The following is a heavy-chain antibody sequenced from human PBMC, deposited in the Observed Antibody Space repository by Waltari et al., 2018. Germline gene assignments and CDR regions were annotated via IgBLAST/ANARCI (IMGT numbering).Heavy chain of an antibody. CDR1: GGSFSGYY. J-gene: IGHJ4*02. D-gene: IGHD3-22*01. CDR3: ARGLYYYDSSGYYRSGTYYFDY. V-gene: IGHV4-34*01. Sequence: CAVYGGSFSGYYWSWIRQPPGKGLEWIGEINHSGSTNYNPSLKSRVTISVDTSKNQFSLKLSSVTAADTAVYYCARGLYYYDSSGYYRSGTYYFDYWGQGTLVTVSS. CDR2: INHSGST.